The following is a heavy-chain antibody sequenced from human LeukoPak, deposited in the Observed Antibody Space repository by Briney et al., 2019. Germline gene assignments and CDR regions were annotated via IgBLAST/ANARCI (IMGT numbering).Heavy chain of an antibody. J-gene: IGHJ4*02. CDR1: GYAFTDYH. D-gene: IGHD5-12*01. V-gene: IGHV1-2*02. CDR2: IYPKSGAT. Sequence: GALVKVSCEASGYAFTDYHIHWVRQTPGQGLEWMGWIYPKSGATNYAQRFKGGVTMTRDTSISTAYMELSRLESHDTATYYCASVTYNAYDRHDYWGQGTLVTVSS. CDR3: ASVTYNAYDRHDY.